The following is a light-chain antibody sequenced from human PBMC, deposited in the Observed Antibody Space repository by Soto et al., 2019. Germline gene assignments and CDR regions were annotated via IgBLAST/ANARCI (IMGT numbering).Light chain of an antibody. CDR1: SSNIGAGYD. V-gene: IGLV1-40*01. CDR3: QSYAGSLVYV. J-gene: IGLJ1*01. CDR2: GNN. Sequence: QSVLTQPPSVSGAPGQRVTISCTGSSSNIGAGYDVHWYQQLPGTAPKLLIYGNNNRPSGVPDRFSGSKSGTSASLAITGLQAGDEADNNCQSYAGSLVYVFGTGTKVTAL.